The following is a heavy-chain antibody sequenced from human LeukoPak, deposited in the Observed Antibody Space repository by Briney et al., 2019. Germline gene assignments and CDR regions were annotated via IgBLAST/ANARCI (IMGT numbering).Heavy chain of an antibody. CDR2: ISSSGSTI. CDR3: ARAIIELPYAFDI. CDR1: GFTFSDYY. D-gene: IGHD1-7*01. V-gene: IGHV3-11*01. J-gene: IGHJ3*02. Sequence: GGSLRLSCAASGFTFSDYYMSWIRQAPGKGLEWVSYISSSGSTIYYADSVKGRFTISRDNAKNSLYLQMNSLRAEDTAVYYCARAIIELPYAFDIWGQGTKVTVSS.